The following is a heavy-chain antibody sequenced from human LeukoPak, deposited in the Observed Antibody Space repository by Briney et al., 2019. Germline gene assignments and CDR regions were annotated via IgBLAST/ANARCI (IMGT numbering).Heavy chain of an antibody. CDR1: GYTFSSYG. J-gene: IGHJ5*02. CDR2: ISAYNGHT. CDR3: ARAILSRWSLSQWFDP. Sequence: ASVKVSCKASGYTFSSYGITWVRQAPGQGLEWMGWISAYNGHTNFVQKFQGGVTMTTDTSTSTAYMELRSLRSDDTAVYYCARAILSRWSLSQWFDPWGQGTLVTVSS. V-gene: IGHV1-18*01. D-gene: IGHD2-8*01.